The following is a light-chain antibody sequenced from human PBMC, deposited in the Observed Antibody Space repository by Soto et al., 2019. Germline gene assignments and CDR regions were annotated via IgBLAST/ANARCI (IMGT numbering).Light chain of an antibody. CDR1: SSNIGSNV. V-gene: IGLV1-44*01. CDR3: ATWDDRLNGYV. J-gene: IGLJ1*01. Sequence: QSVLTQPPSASGTPGQRVTISCSGSSSNIGSNVVNWFQQLPGTAPKLRIYSNNQRPSGVPDRFSGSKSGTSASLAISGLQSEDEADYYCATWDDRLNGYVFGNGTKVTV. CDR2: SNN.